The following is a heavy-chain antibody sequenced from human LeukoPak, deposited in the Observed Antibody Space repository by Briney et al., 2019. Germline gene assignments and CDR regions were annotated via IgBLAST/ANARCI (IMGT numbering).Heavy chain of an antibody. CDR3: ARGYCSGGSCYYFDY. CDR2: IWYDGSNK. J-gene: IGHJ4*02. CDR1: GFTFSSYG. V-gene: IGHV3-33*01. Sequence: GGSLRLSCAASGFTFSSYGMHWVRQAPGKGLEWVAVIWYDGSNKYYADSVKGRFTISRDNSKNTLYLQMNSLRAEDTAVYYCARGYCSGGSCYYFDYWGQGTLVTVSS. D-gene: IGHD2-15*01.